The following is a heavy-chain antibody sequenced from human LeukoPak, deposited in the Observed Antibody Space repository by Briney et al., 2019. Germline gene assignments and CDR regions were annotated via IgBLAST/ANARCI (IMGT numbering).Heavy chain of an antibody. D-gene: IGHD2-2*01. CDR2: INHSGST. CDR3: ASRYCGSTSCYFIRDY. V-gene: IGHV4-34*01. Sequence: SETLSLTCAVYGGSFSGYYWSWIRQPPGKGLEWIGEINHSGSTNYNPSLKSRVTISVDTSKNQFSLKLSSVTAADTAVYYCASRYCGSTSCYFIRDYWGQGTLVTVSS. CDR1: GGSFSGYY. J-gene: IGHJ4*02.